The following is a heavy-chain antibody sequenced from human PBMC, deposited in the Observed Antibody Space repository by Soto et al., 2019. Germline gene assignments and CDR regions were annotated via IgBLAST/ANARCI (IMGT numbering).Heavy chain of an antibody. CDR2: ISYDGSNK. CDR1: GFTFSSYG. Sequence: GGSLRLSCAASGFTFSSYGMHWVRQAPGKGLEWVAVISYDGSNKYYADSVKGRFTISRDNSKNTLYLQMNSLRAEDTAVYYCAKDLIMITFGGVIFGGQGTLVTVSS. D-gene: IGHD3-16*01. CDR3: AKDLIMITFGGVIF. J-gene: IGHJ4*02. V-gene: IGHV3-30*18.